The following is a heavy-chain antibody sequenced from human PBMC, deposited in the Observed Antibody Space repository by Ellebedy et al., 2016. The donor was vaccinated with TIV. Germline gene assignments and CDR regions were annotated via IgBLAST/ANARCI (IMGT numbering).Heavy chain of an antibody. CDR2: IKQEGYDQ. Sequence: PGGSLRLSCVGPGFSFSSNWMSWVRQAPGKGLELVASIKQEGYDQSYVDSVEGRFTISRDNAKSSLYLQMTSLRAEDTAVYYCARDQGWTGGATTRFDYWGQGTLVTVSS. V-gene: IGHV3-7*01. CDR3: ARDQGWTGGATTRFDY. D-gene: IGHD1-1*01. J-gene: IGHJ4*02. CDR1: GFSFSSNW.